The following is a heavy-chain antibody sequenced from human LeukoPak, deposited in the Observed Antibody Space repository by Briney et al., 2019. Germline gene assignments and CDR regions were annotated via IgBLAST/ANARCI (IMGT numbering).Heavy chain of an antibody. V-gene: IGHV1-69*13. Sequence: SVKVSCKASGGTFSSYAISWVGQAPGQGLEWMGGIIPIFGTANYAQKFQGRVTITADESTSTAYMELSSLRSEDTAVYYCARAGDIVVVPAANWFDPWGQGTLVTVSS. CDR2: IIPIFGTA. D-gene: IGHD2-2*01. CDR1: GGTFSSYA. CDR3: ARAGDIVVVPAANWFDP. J-gene: IGHJ5*02.